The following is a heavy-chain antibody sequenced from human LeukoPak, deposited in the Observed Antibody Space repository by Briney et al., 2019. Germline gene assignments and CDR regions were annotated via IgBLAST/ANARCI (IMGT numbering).Heavy chain of an antibody. V-gene: IGHV1-69*13. D-gene: IGHD5-12*01. CDR1: GGTFSSYA. CDR3: ATYSGYDSGSFRYYYYGMDV. CDR2: IIPIFGTA. J-gene: IGHJ6*02. Sequence: SVKVPCKASGGTFSSYAISWVRQAPGQGLEWMGGIIPIFGTANYAQKFQGRVTITADESTSTAYMELSSLRSEDTAVYYCATYSGYDSGSFRYYYYGMDVWGQGTTVTVSS.